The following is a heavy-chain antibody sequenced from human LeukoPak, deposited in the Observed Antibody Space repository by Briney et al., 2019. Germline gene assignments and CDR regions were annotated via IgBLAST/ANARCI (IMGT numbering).Heavy chain of an antibody. CDR3: ARGSRLVGYATNENYYYMDV. V-gene: IGHV4-39*01. CDR2: IYYNGST. D-gene: IGHD5-12*01. CDR1: GASISSTTYY. J-gene: IGHJ6*03. Sequence: SETLSLTCTVSGASISSTTYYWGWIRQPPRKGLEWIASIYYNGSTYYNPSLESRVTISVDTSKNQFSLKLSSVTAADTAVYYCARGSRLVGYATNENYYYMDVWGKGTTVTISS.